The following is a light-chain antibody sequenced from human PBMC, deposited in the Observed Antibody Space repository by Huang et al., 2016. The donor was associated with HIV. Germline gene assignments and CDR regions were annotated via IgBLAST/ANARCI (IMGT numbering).Light chain of an antibody. CDR2: WAS. J-gene: IGKJ1*01. CDR1: QSILSTSNNKNY. V-gene: IGKV4-1*01. CDR3: YQYYMSPRT. Sequence: DIVMTQSPDPLALSVGERATINCKSSQSILSTSNNKNYLAWYQQKQGQSTRLLIYWASTRETGVPARFSGSGSGTDFTLTISDLQAEDVAIYYCYQYYMSPRTFGQGTKVEIK.